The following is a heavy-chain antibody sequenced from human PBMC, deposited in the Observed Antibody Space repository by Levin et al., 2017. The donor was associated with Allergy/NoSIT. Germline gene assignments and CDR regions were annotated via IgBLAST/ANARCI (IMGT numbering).Heavy chain of an antibody. CDR2: ISWDSGSI. J-gene: IGHJ3*01. D-gene: IGHD4-23*01. V-gene: IGHV3-9*01. CDR3: AKDFDNGGNKGDACDL. Sequence: SLKISCAASGFSFDDYAMHWVRQAPGKGLEWVSGISWDSGSIVYADSVKGRFTISRDNAKNSLYLQMNSLRADDTALYSCAKDFDNGGNKGDACDLWGQGTMVTVSS. CDR1: GFSFDDYA.